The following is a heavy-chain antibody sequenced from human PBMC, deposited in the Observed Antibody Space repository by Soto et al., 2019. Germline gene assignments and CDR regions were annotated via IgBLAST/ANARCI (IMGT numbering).Heavy chain of an antibody. D-gene: IGHD2-2*01. CDR3: ARDSNCSSTSCYADSFYYGMDV. CDR1: GYTFTSYG. Sequence: ASVKVSCKASGYTFTSYGISWVRQAPGQGLEWMGWISAYNGNTNYAQKLQGRVTMTTDTSTSTAYMELRSLRSDDTAVYYCARDSNCSSTSCYADSFYYGMDVWGQGTTVTVSS. CDR2: ISAYNGNT. J-gene: IGHJ6*02. V-gene: IGHV1-18*01.